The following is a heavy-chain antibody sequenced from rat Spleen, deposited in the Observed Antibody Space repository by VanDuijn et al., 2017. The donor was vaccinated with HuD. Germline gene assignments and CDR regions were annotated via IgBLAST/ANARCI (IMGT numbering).Heavy chain of an antibody. CDR1: GFSLTSYG. J-gene: IGHJ2*01. V-gene: IGHV2-77*01. CDR2: MWGAGST. D-gene: IGHD1-1*01. Sequence: QVQMKETGPGLVQTTQTLSVTCTVSGFSLTSYGVHWVRQAPGKGLEWMGIMWGAGSTHYNPVIKSRLSITRDAAKSQVFVTMNRLQTDDTAGYYCFLSGEGYWGQGVMVTVSS. CDR3: FLSGEGY.